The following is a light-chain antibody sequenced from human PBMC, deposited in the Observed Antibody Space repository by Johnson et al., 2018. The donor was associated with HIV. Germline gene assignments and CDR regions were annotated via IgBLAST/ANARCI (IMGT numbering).Light chain of an antibody. CDR1: SSNIGNNY. CDR2: DNT. V-gene: IGLV1-51*01. J-gene: IGLJ1*01. CDR3: GTWDSSLSACV. Sequence: QSVLTQPPSVSAAPGQKVTISCSGSSSNIGNNYVSWYQQLPGTAPKLLIYDNTKRPSGIPDRFSGSKSGTSATLGITGLQTGDEADYYCGTWDSSLSACVFGTWTKVTVL.